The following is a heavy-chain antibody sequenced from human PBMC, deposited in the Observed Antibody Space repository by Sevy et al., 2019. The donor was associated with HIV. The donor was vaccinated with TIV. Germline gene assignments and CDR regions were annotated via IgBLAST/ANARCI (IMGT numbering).Heavy chain of an antibody. CDR3: AQETFGRFDS. CDR2: IKGDGSDK. J-gene: IGHJ4*02. D-gene: IGHD3-16*01. CDR1: GFTFSANW. V-gene: IGHV3-7*01. Sequence: GGSLRLSCAASGFTFSANWMNWVRQAPGKGLEWVANIKGDGSDKQYVDSVEGRFTISRDNAKNLLYLQMNSLRVEDTAVYYCAQETFGRFDSWGQGTLVTVSS.